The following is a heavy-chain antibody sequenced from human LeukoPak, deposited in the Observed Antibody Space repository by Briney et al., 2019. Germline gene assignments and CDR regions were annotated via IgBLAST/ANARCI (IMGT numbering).Heavy chain of an antibody. V-gene: IGHV1-18*01. Sequence: GESLKISCKASGYTFTSYGISWVRQAPGQGLEWMGWISAYNGNTNYAQKLQGRVTMTTDTSTSTAYMELRSLRSDDTAVYYCARVVITFGGVIGIFDYWGQGTLVTVSS. CDR3: ARVVITFGGVIGIFDY. J-gene: IGHJ4*02. CDR2: ISAYNGNT. CDR1: GYTFTSYG. D-gene: IGHD3-16*02.